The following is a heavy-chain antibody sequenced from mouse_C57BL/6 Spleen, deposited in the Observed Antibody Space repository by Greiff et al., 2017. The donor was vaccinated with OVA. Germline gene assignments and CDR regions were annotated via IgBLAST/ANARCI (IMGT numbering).Heavy chain of an antibody. CDR1: GYAFSSSW. CDR3: AREALYSNSPWFAY. D-gene: IGHD2-5*01. V-gene: IGHV1-82*01. CDR2: IYPGDGDT. J-gene: IGHJ3*01. Sequence: VQLQQSGPELVKPGASVKISCKASGYAFSSSWMNWVKQRPGKGLEWIGRIYPGDGDTNYNGKFKGKATLTADKSSSTAYMQLSSLTSEDSAVYFCAREALYSNSPWFAYWGQGTLVTVSA.